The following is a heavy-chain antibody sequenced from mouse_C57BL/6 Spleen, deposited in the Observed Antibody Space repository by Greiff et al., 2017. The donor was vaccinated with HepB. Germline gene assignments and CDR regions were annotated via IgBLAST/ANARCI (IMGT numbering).Heavy chain of an antibody. V-gene: IGHV1-64*01. J-gene: IGHJ1*03. CDR1: GYTFTSYW. CDR3: ARDVDYRYFDV. Sequence: QVQLQQPGAELVKPGASVKLSCKASGYTFTSYWMHWVKQRPGQGLEWIGMIHPNSGSTNYNEKFKSKATLTVDKSSSTAYMQLSSLTSEDSAVYYCARDVDYRYFDVWGTGTTVTVSS. CDR2: IHPNSGST.